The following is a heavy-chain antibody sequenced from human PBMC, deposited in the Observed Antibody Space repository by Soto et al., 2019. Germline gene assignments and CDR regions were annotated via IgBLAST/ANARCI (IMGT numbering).Heavy chain of an antibody. D-gene: IGHD2-21*01. V-gene: IGHV3-23*01. J-gene: IGHJ4*02. CDR2: ILHDETP. Sequence: GESLKFSCAASGFTFSTYAMTWVLQAPGRGLEWVSTILHDETPFYTDSVKGRFTISRDNVRGTLYLQMNGLRVEDAALYFCAKDLFPTSGQRFFFESWGQGSLDTVSS. CDR1: GFTFSTYA. CDR3: AKDLFPTSGQRFFFES.